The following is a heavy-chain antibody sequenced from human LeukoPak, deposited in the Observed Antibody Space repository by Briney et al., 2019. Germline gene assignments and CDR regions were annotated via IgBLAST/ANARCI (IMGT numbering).Heavy chain of an antibody. V-gene: IGHV3-48*01. CDR1: GFTFSPYS. CDR3: ARVPRGYYFDY. D-gene: IGHD6-13*01. Sequence: GWSLRLPCAASGFTFSPYSMTWVRQAPGKGLEWVSYISSSSIIIYYAASVKGRFTISRDNAKNSLYLQMSSLRAEDMAVYYCARVPRGYYFDYWGQGTLVTVSS. J-gene: IGHJ4*02. CDR2: ISSSSIII.